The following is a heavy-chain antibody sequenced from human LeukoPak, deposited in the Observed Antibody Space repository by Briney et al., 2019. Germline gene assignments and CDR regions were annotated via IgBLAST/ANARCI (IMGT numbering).Heavy chain of an antibody. CDR2: INHSGST. V-gene: IGHV4-34*01. CDR1: GGSFSGYY. Sequence: PSETLSLTRAVYGGSFSGYYWSWIRQPPGKGLEWIGEINHSGSTNYNPSLKSRVTISVDTSKNQFSLKLSSVTAADTAVYYCARGESQIIWFGENYFDYWGQGTLVTVSS. CDR3: ARGESQIIWFGENYFDY. D-gene: IGHD3-10*01. J-gene: IGHJ4*02.